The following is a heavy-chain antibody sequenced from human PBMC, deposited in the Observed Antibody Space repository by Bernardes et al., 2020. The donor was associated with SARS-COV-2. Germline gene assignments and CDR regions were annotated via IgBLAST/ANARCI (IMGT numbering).Heavy chain of an antibody. CDR2: INHSGST. Sequence: SEPLSLTCAVYGGSFSGYYWSWIRQPPGKGLEWIGEINHSGSTNYNPSLKSRVTISVDTSKNQFSLKLSSVTAADTAVYYCASFEYSSALGFDYWGQGTLVTVSS. D-gene: IGHD6-6*01. J-gene: IGHJ4*02. V-gene: IGHV4-34*01. CDR1: GGSFSGYY. CDR3: ASFEYSSALGFDY.